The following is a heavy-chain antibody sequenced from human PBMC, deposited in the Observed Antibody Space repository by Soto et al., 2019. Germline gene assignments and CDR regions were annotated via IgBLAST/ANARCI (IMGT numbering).Heavy chain of an antibody. V-gene: IGHV1-8*01. D-gene: IGHD6-19*01. CDR1: FTRYD. J-gene: IGHJ6*02. CDR2: MNPNSGDT. CDR3: ARGPGSSDWRFSYYYMDV. Sequence: QVQLVQSGAEVKKPGASVKVSCTFTRYDINWVRQAAGQGLEWMAWMNPNSGDTRYAQKFQGRVTMTRDTSKFTAYMELSNLRSEDTAVYYCARGPGSSDWRFSYYYMDVWDQGTTVTVSS.